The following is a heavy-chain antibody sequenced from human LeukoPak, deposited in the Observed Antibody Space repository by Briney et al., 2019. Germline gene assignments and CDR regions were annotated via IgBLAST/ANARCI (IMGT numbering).Heavy chain of an antibody. J-gene: IGHJ3*02. V-gene: IGHV3-11*04. CDR1: GFTFRDYY. CDR3: ARALHDALHI. Sequence: GGSLRPSCAASGFTFRDYYMTWIRQAPGKGLEWVSYISSSGTGVYYADSMKGRFTISRDNAKNSLYLLVNSLRVEDTAVYYCARALHDALHIWAQGTMLTVSS. CDR2: ISSSGTGV.